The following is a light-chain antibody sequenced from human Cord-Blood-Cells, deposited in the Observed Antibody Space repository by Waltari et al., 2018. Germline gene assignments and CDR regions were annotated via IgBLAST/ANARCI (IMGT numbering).Light chain of an antibody. Sequence: QSVLTQPPSVSGAPGQRVTISCTGSSSNIGAGYDVHWYQQLPGTAPKLLIYGNSNRPSGVPDRFAGSKSGTSASLAIPGLQAEDEADYYCQSYDSSLSPWVFGGGTKLTVL. CDR1: SSNIGAGYD. CDR3: QSYDSSLSPWV. V-gene: IGLV1-40*01. CDR2: GNS. J-gene: IGLJ3*02.